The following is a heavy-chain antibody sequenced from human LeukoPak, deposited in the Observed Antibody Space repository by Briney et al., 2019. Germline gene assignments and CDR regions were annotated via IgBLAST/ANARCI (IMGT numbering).Heavy chain of an antibody. CDR2: ISSGGSTI. J-gene: IGHJ4*02. CDR3: ARGAQEVLMVYAFAY. Sequence: PGGSLRLSCAASGFTFSSYEMNWVRQAPGKGLEWVSYISSGGSTIYYADSVRGRFTISRANAKSSLYLQMNSLRAEDTAVYYCARGAQEVLMVYAFAYWGQGTLVTVSS. V-gene: IGHV3-48*03. D-gene: IGHD2-8*01. CDR1: GFTFSSYE.